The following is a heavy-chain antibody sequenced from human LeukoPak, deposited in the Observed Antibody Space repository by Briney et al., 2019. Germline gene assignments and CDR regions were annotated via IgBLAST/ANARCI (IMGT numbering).Heavy chain of an antibody. V-gene: IGHV3-64*01. Sequence: PGGSLRLSCAASGFSFSNDAMHWVRQAPGKGLEYVSGISSNGGSTFYANSVKDRFTISRDNSKNTLYLQMDSLRAEDMAVYYCARELAGMFDYWGQGTLVTVSS. D-gene: IGHD6-19*01. CDR3: ARELAGMFDY. CDR1: GFSFSNDA. CDR2: ISSNGGST. J-gene: IGHJ4*02.